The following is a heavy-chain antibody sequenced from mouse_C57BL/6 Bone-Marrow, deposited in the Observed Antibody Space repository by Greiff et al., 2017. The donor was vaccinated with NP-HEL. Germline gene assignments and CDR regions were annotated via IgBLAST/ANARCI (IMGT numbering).Heavy chain of an antibody. Sequence: QVQLQQPGAELVRPGTSVKLSCKASGYTFTSYWMHWVKQRPGQGLEWIGVIDPSDSYTNYNQKFKGKATLTVDTSSSTAYMQLSSLTSEDSAVYYCAGLRSFFDCWGQGTTLTVSS. D-gene: IGHD1-1*01. CDR2: IDPSDSYT. CDR3: AGLRSFFDC. CDR1: GYTFTSYW. J-gene: IGHJ2*01. V-gene: IGHV1-59*01.